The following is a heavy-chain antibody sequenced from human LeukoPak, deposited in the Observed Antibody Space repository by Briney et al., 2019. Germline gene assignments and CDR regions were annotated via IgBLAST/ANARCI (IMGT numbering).Heavy chain of an antibody. D-gene: IGHD3-22*01. CDR1: GFTFSNYG. Sequence: PGGSLRLSCTASGFTFSNYGMHWVRQAPGKGLEWVTLISYDGSTKYYSDSVKGRFTLSRDNSKNTLYLQMNSLRAEDTAVYYCARDIYYYDSSGYYFPGGSDYWGQGTLVTVSS. V-gene: IGHV3-30*03. J-gene: IGHJ4*02. CDR2: ISYDGSTK. CDR3: ARDIYYYDSSGYYFPGGSDY.